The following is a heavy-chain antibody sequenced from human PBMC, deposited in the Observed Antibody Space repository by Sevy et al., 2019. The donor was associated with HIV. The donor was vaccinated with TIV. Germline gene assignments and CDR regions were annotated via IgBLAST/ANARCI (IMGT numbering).Heavy chain of an antibody. V-gene: IGHV7-4-1*02. Sequence: ASVKVSCKASGYTFTSYAMNWVRQAPGQGLEWMGWINTNTGNPMYAQGFTGRFVFSLDTSVSTAYLQISSLKAEDTAVYYCARDYVAVAHDAFDIWGQGTMVTVSS. CDR2: INTNTGNP. D-gene: IGHD6-19*01. J-gene: IGHJ3*02. CDR1: GYTFTSYA. CDR3: ARDYVAVAHDAFDI.